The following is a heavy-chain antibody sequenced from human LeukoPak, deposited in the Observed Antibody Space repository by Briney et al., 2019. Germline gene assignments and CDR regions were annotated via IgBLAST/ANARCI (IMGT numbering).Heavy chain of an antibody. J-gene: IGHJ4*02. D-gene: IGHD3-10*01. CDR3: AKNVMSGSGSIFALDN. CDR1: GYRFTSYW. CDR2: IYPGDSDT. Sequence: GESLKISCKGSGYRFTSYWIGWVRQMPGKGLEWMGIIYPGDSDTRYSPSFQGQVTISADKSINTAYLQWSSLKASDTAMYYCAKNVMSGSGSIFALDNWGQGTLVTVSS. V-gene: IGHV5-51*01.